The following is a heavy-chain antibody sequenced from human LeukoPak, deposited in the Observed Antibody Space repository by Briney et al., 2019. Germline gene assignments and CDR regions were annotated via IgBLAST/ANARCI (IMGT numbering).Heavy chain of an antibody. CDR3: AKDPSSAVPAAVSTFDY. CDR1: GASISSGSNY. D-gene: IGHD2-2*01. CDR2: IYSSGST. V-gene: IGHV4-39*07. Sequence: SETLSLTCSVSGASISSGSNYWGWIRQPPGKTLEWIGSIYSSGSTYYNSSLQSRVIVIIDTPKNHFSLTLSSVTAADTAVYYCAKDPSSAVPAAVSTFDYWGQGTLVTVSS. J-gene: IGHJ4*02.